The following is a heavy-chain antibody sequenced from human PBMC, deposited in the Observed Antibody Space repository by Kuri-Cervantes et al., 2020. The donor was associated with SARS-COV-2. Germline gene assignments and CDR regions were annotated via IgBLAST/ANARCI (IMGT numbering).Heavy chain of an antibody. J-gene: IGHJ4*02. CDR2: IISIFGTA. CDR1: GGTFSSYA. Sequence: SVKVSCKASGGTFSSYAISWVRQAPGQGLEWMGGIISIFGTANYAQKFQGRVTITADESTSTAYMELSSLRSEDTAVYYCARARNGNYLNEPDYWGQGTLVTVSS. D-gene: IGHD4-17*01. V-gene: IGHV1-69*13. CDR3: ARARNGNYLNEPDY.